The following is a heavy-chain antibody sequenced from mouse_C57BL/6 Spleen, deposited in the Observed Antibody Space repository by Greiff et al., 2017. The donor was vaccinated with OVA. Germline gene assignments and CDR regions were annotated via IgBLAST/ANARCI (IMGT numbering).Heavy chain of an antibody. CDR2: INPNNGGT. J-gene: IGHJ2*01. CDR1: GYTFTDYY. Sequence: EVQLQQSGPELVKPGASVKISCKASGYTFTDYYMNWVKQSHGKSLEWIGDINPNNGGTSYNQKFKGKATLTVDKSSSTAYMELRSLTSEDSAVYYCARSGIYYDYDRPFDYWGQGTTLTVSS. CDR3: ARSGIYYDYDRPFDY. V-gene: IGHV1-26*01. D-gene: IGHD2-4*01.